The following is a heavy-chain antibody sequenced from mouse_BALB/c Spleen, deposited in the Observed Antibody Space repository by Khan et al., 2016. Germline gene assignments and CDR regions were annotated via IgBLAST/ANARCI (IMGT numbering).Heavy chain of an antibody. CDR3: PSSRDYGASPAWFSY. CDR1: GYTFSTYW. J-gene: IGHJ3*01. Sequence: QVQLQQSGAELMKPGASVKISCKATGYTFSTYWIEWVKQRPGHGLEWIGEILRGSGSTNYNEKFKGKATFTADTSSNTAYMQLSSLTSEDSAVYNCPSSRDYGASPAWFSYWGQGSLFTVSA. V-gene: IGHV1-9*01. D-gene: IGHD1-1*01. CDR2: ILRGSGST.